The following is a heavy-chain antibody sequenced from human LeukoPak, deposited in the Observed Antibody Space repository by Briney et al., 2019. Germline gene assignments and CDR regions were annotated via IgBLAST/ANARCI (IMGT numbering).Heavy chain of an antibody. CDR1: GYTFTGYY. CDR2: INPNSGGT. J-gene: IGHJ4*02. Sequence: ASVKVSCKASGYTFTGYYMHWVRLAPGQGLEWMGWINPNSGGTNFAQKFQGRVTMTRDTSISTAYMELSRLRSDDTAVYYCARDRKGGYDPWCYFDYWGQGTLVAVSS. D-gene: IGHD5-12*01. V-gene: IGHV1-2*02. CDR3: ARDRKGGYDPWCYFDY.